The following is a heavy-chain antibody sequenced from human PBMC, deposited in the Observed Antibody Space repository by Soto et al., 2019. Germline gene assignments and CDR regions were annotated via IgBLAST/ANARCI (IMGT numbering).Heavy chain of an antibody. J-gene: IGHJ4*01. V-gene: IGHV3-48*01. CDR3: ASEHCSRTSCLNQFHH. CDR2: ISSSSSTI. D-gene: IGHD2-2*01. CDR1: GFTFSSYS. Sequence: GGSRRLSCAASGFTFSSYSMNWVRQAPGKGLEWVSYISSSSSTIYYADSVKGRFSISRDNAKNSLYLQMNSLRAEDTAVYYCASEHCSRTSCLNQFHHSGPEPLSTVST.